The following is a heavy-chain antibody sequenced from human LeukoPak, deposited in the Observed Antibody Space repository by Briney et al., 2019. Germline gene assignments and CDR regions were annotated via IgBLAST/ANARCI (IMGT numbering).Heavy chain of an antibody. Sequence: SETLSLTCTVSGGSISSGYYWGWIRQPPGKGLEWIGSIYHSGSTYYNPSLKSRVTISVDTSKNQFSLKLSSVTAADTAVYYCARGRSSALAFIDYWGQGTLVTVSS. CDR2: IYHSGST. V-gene: IGHV4-38-2*02. J-gene: IGHJ4*02. CDR1: GGSISSGYY. D-gene: IGHD6-19*01. CDR3: ARGRSSALAFIDY.